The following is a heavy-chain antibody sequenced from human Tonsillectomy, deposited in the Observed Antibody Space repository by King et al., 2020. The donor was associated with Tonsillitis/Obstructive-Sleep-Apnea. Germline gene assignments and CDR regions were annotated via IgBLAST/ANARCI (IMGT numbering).Heavy chain of an antibody. V-gene: IGHV3-23*04. CDR3: AKDHESRITMIVVRVPFDY. Sequence: VQLVESGGGLVQTGGSRRLSCATSGFTFSSYAMSWVRQAPGKGLEWVSAISGSGGSTYYADSVKGRFTISRDNSKNTLYLQMNSLRAEDTAVYYCAKDHESRITMIVVRVPFDYWGQGTLVTVSS. CDR1: GFTFSSYA. D-gene: IGHD3-22*01. J-gene: IGHJ4*02. CDR2: ISGSGGST.